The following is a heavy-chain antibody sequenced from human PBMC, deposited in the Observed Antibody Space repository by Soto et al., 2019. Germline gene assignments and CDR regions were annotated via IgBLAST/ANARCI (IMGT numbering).Heavy chain of an antibody. CDR1: GGTFSSYA. V-gene: IGHV1-69*14. Sequence: QVQLVQSGAEVKKPGSSVKVSCKASGGTFSSYAISWVRQAPGQGLEWMGGIIPIFGTANYAQKFQGRVTITAEKSTSTAYMELGSLRLVETAVYYCARARGPVGATYYCSYGMDVWGQGTTVTVSS. J-gene: IGHJ6*02. CDR2: IIPIFGTA. D-gene: IGHD1-26*01. CDR3: ARARGPVGATYYCSYGMDV.